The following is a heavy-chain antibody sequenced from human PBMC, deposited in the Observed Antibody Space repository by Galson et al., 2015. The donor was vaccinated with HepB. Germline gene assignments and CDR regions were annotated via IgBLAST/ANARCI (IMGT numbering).Heavy chain of an antibody. D-gene: IGHD5-18*01. J-gene: IGHJ3*02. Sequence: SVKVSCKASGGTLSSYAISWVRQAPGQGLEWMGGIIPMFGPAKLAQKFQGRVTITADESTSTAYMELSSLRSEDTAVYYCASREGYRYGLAFDIWGQGTMVTVSS. CDR2: IIPMFGPA. CDR1: GGTLSSYA. CDR3: ASREGYRYGLAFDI. V-gene: IGHV1-69*13.